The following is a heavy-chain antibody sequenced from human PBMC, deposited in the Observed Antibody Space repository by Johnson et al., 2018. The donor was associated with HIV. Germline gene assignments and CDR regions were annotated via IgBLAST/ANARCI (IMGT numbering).Heavy chain of an antibody. V-gene: IGHV3-30*03. CDR2: ISYDGSNK. CDR1: GFTFSEYY. J-gene: IGHJ3*02. D-gene: IGHD3-22*01. CDR3: ARNYYDSSDAFDI. Sequence: QVQLVESGGGLVKPGGSLRLSCAASGFTFSEYYMSWIHQAPGKGLEWVAVISYDGSNKYYADSVKGRFTISRDNSKNTLYLQMNSLRAEDTAVYYCARNYYDSSDAFDIWGQGTMVTVSS.